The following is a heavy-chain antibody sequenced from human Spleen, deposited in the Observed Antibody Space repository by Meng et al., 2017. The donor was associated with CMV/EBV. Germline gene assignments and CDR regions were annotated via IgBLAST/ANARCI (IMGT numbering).Heavy chain of an antibody. CDR3: ARDYCSSTSCYSGDWFDP. D-gene: IGHD2-2*01. V-gene: IGHV1-69*05. Sequence: RSYARSWVRQAPGQGLEWMGGIIPIFGTANYAQKFQGRVTITTDESTSTAYMELSSLRSEDTAVYYCARDYCSSTSCYSGDWFDPWGQGTLVTVSS. CDR2: IIPIFGTA. J-gene: IGHJ5*02. CDR1: RSYA.